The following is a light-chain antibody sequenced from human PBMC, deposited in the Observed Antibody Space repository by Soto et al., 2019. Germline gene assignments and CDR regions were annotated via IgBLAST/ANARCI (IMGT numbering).Light chain of an antibody. CDR1: QNVYNN. CDR3: QQCRNWPLT. V-gene: IGKV3-15*01. CDR2: DAS. J-gene: IGKJ4*01. Sequence: EIVMTQSPANLSVSPGEGATLSCKASQNVYNNLAWYQQRPGQPPRLLIYDASTRANGISARFSGSRYGTEFTLTFSSLKSEDFAVYFCQQCRNWPLTFGGVTKVEIK.